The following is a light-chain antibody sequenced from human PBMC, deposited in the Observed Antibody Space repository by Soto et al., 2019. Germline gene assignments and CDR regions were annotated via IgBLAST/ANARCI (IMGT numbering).Light chain of an antibody. J-gene: IGKJ1*01. CDR3: QQYNNWPRGT. Sequence: IVMTQSPASLSVSPGEGATLSCRASQSVSNNLAWYQQQPGQAPRLLIYGASTRATGITARFSGSGSGTDFTLTISSLQSEDFAVYYCQQYNNWPRGTLGQGTKVEIK. V-gene: IGKV3-15*01. CDR2: GAS. CDR1: QSVSNN.